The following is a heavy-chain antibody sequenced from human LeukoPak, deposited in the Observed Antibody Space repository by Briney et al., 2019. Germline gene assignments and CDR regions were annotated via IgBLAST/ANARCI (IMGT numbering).Heavy chain of an antibody. CDR2: IYYSGNT. CDR3: ARQTGSGLFILP. J-gene: IGHJ4*02. Sequence: SETLSLTCTVSGVSISSSNSYWGWIRQPPGKGPEWIGSIYYSGNTYYNASLKSQVSLSIDTSKNQFSLRLTSVTAADTAVYYCARQTGSGLFILPGGQGTLVTVSS. CDR1: GVSISSSNSY. V-gene: IGHV4-39*01. D-gene: IGHD3/OR15-3a*01.